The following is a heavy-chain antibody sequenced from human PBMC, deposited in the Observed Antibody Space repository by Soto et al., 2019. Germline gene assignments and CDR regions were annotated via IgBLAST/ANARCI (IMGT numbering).Heavy chain of an antibody. J-gene: IGHJ4*02. CDR3: ARSPGIAVADY. D-gene: IGHD6-19*01. CDR2: INAGNGNT. CDR1: GYTFTSYA. Sequence: QVQLVQSGAEEKKPGASVKVSCKASGYTFTSYAMHWVRQAPGQRLEWMGGINAGNGNTKYSQKFQGRVTITRDTSASTAYMELSSLRSEDTAVYYWARSPGIAVADYWGQGTLVTVSS. V-gene: IGHV1-3*05.